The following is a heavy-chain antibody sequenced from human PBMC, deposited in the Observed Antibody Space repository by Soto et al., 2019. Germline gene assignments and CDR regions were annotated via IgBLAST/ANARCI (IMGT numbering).Heavy chain of an antibody. CDR2: IKQDGSEK. V-gene: IGHV3-7*01. Sequence: GGSLRLSCAASGFTFSSYWMSWIRQAPGKGLEWVANIKQDGSEKYYVDSVKGRFTISRDNAKNSLYLHMNSLRAEDTAVYYCARHGRSRSSSWFDYWGQGTLVTVSS. CDR1: GFTFSSYW. D-gene: IGHD6-13*01. CDR3: ARHGRSRSSSWFDY. J-gene: IGHJ4*02.